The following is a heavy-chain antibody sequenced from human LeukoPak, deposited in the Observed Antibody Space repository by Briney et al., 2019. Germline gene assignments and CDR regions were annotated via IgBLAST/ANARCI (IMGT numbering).Heavy chain of an antibody. D-gene: IGHD3-22*01. V-gene: IGHV1-8*01. CDR3: ARAVTMMVVGRDYYYGMDV. Sequence: ASVKVSCKASGYTFTSYDINWVQQATGQGLEWMGWMNPNSGNTGYAQKFQGRVTMTRNTSISTAYMELSSLRSEDTAVYYCARAVTMMVVGRDYYYGMDVWGQGTTVTVSS. CDR1: GYTFTSYD. J-gene: IGHJ6*02. CDR2: MNPNSGNT.